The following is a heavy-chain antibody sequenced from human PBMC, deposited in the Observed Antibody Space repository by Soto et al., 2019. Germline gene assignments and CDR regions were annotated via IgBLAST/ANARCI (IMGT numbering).Heavy chain of an antibody. CDR1: GFTFSSYA. D-gene: IGHD6-13*01. J-gene: IGHJ4*02. V-gene: IGHV3-30-3*01. Sequence: QVQLVESGGGVVQPGRSLRLSCAASGFTFSSYAMHWVRQAPGKGLEWVAVISYDGSNKYYADSVKGRFTISRDNSKNTLYLQMNSLRAEDTAVYYCAVPGGIAAAGSFFDYWGQGTLVTVSS. CDR3: AVPGGIAAAGSFFDY. CDR2: ISYDGSNK.